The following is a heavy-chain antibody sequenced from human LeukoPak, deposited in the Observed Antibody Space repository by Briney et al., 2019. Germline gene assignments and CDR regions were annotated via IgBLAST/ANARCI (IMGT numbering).Heavy chain of an antibody. CDR2: IYYSGST. CDR3: ARAPLSYFDY. J-gene: IGHJ4*02. Sequence: TSETLSLTCTVSGGSLSSFYWSWIRQPPGKGLEWIGNIYYSGSTNYNPSLKSRVTISVDTSKNQFSLKLTSVTAADTAVYYCARAPLSYFDYWGQGTLVTVSS. CDR1: GGSLSSFY. V-gene: IGHV4-59*01.